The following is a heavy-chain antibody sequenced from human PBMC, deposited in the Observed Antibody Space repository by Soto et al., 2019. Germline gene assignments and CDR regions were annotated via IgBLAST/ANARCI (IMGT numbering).Heavy chain of an antibody. D-gene: IGHD3-3*01. V-gene: IGHV3-21*01. CDR2: ISSSSSYI. CDR3: ASPITIFGVASDL. Sequence: PGGSLRLSCAASGFTFSSYSMNWVRQAPGKGLEWVSSISSSSSYIYYADSVKGRFTISRDNAKNSLYLQMNSLRAEDTAVYYGASPITIFGVASDLWGQGTLVTGSS. CDR1: GFTFSSYS. J-gene: IGHJ4*02.